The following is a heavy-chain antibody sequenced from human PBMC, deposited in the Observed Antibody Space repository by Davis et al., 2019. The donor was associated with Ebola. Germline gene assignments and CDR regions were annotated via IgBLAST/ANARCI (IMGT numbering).Heavy chain of an antibody. CDR2: ISSSGSTI. CDR1: GFTFSDYY. Sequence: GGSLRLSCAASGFTFSDYYMSWIRQAPGKGLEWVSYISSSGSTIYYADSVKGRFIISRDNSKNSLYLQMNSLRTEDTALYSCAKDVDYGGYYYYYGMDVWGQGTTVTVSS. V-gene: IGHV3-11*01. J-gene: IGHJ6*02. CDR3: AKDVDYGGYYYYYGMDV. D-gene: IGHD4-23*01.